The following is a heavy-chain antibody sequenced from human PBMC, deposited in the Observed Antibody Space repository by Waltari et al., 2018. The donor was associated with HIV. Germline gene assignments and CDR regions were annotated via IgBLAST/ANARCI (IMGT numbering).Heavy chain of an antibody. D-gene: IGHD2-21*02. Sequence: QVQLVQSGAEVKKPGDSVKVSCKASGYTFTSYGISWVRQAPGQGLEWMGWISAYNGNTNYAQKLQDRVTMTTDTSTSTAYMELRSRRADDTAVYYGARDGECCGDCYWFYYCCMEFWGQGTTVTVSS. CDR3: ARDGECCGDCYWFYYCCMEF. CDR2: ISAYNGNT. V-gene: IGHV1-18*01. J-gene: IGHJ6*02. CDR1: GYTFTSYG.